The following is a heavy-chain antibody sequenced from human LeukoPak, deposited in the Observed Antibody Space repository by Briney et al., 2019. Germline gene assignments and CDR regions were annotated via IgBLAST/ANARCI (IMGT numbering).Heavy chain of an antibody. CDR3: ARVRCSGGSCLVNY. CDR2: ISSSGSTI. J-gene: IGHJ4*02. Sequence: PGGSLRLSCAASGFTFSDYYMSWIRQAPGKGLEWVSYISSSGSTIYYADSVKGRFTISRGNAKNSLYLQMNSLRAEDTAVYYCARVRCSGGSCLVNYWGQGTLVTVSS. V-gene: IGHV3-11*04. D-gene: IGHD2-15*01. CDR1: GFTFSDYY.